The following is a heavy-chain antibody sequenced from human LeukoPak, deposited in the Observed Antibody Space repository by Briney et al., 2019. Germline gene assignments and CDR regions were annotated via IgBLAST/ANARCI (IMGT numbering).Heavy chain of an antibody. CDR3: ARDLYQYYDFWSGYPDAFDI. CDR1: GFTFSSYS. J-gene: IGHJ3*02. Sequence: GGSLRLSCAASGFTFSSYSMNWVRQAPGPGLEWVSYISSSSSTIYYADSVKGRFTISRDNAKNSLYLQMNSLRAEDTAVYYCARDLYQYYDFWSGYPDAFDIWGQGTMVTVSS. D-gene: IGHD3-3*01. CDR2: ISSSSSTI. V-gene: IGHV3-48*01.